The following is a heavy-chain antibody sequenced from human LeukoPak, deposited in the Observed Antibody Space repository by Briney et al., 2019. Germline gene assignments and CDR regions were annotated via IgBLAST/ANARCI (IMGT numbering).Heavy chain of an antibody. V-gene: IGHV3-30*18. D-gene: IGHD4-17*01. CDR3: TKEGGPMAVTTERYSFDQ. CDR2: VSNDGRVH. J-gene: IGHJ4*01. Sequence: PAGTLRLSCAASGVTFSNYGMHWVRQAPGKGLEWVAVVSNDGRVHYYADSVKGRFTISRDNSKNTLSLEMNTLRAEDTAVYYCTKEGGPMAVTTERYSFDQWGQGTLVTVSS. CDR1: GVTFSNYG.